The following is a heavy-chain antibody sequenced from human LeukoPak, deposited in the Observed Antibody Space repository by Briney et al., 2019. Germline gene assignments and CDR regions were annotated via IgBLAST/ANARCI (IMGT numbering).Heavy chain of an antibody. V-gene: IGHV4-39*01. CDR1: GGSISSNNYY. CDR3: ARQFYYYYYMDV. J-gene: IGHJ6*03. CDR2: IYYSGSC. Sequence: SETLSLTCTVSGGSISSNNYYWGWIRHPPGKGLEWIASIYYSGSCYYNPSLKSRVTISVDTSKNQFSLKLSSVTAADTAVYYCARQFYYYYYMDVWGKGTTVTVSS.